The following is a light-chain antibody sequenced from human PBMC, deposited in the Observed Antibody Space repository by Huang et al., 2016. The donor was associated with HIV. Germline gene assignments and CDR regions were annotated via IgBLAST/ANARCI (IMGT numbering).Light chain of an antibody. V-gene: IGKV3-15*01. CDR2: GSS. J-gene: IGKJ1*01. Sequence: EKVMTQSPATLSVSPGERATLSCRASQSVSSNLACYQQKPGQAPRLRMYGSSTRATGIPARFSGSGSGTEFTLTISSLQSEDFAVYYCQQYNNWPWTFGQGTKVEIK. CDR1: QSVSSN. CDR3: QQYNNWPWT.